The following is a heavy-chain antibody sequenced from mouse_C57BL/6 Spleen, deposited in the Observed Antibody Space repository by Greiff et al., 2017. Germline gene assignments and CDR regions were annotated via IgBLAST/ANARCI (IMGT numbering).Heavy chain of an antibody. V-gene: IGHV1-80*01. CDR1: GYAFSSYW. CDR3: ARGAQATYFDY. CDR2: IYPGDGDT. J-gene: IGHJ2*01. D-gene: IGHD3-2*02. Sequence: QVQLQQSGAELVKPGASVKISCKASGYAFSSYWMNWVKQRPGKGLEWIGQIYPGDGDTNYNGKFKGKATLTADKSSSTAYMQLSSLTSEDSAVYFCARGAQATYFDYWGQGTTLTVSS.